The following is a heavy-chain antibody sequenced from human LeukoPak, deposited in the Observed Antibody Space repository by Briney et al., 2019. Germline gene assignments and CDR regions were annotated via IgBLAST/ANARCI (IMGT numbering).Heavy chain of an antibody. CDR1: GFTFSSFA. CDR3: ARDWRGLLIHRRGFDY. V-gene: IGHV3-23*01. J-gene: IGHJ4*02. Sequence: GGSLRLSCAASGFTFSSFAMSWVRQAPGKGLEWVSAITGSGGATYYSDSVKGRFTISRDNSKNTLHLQMNSLRAEDTAVYYCARDWRGLLIHRRGFDYWGQGTLVTVSS. CDR2: ITGSGGAT. D-gene: IGHD3-3*01.